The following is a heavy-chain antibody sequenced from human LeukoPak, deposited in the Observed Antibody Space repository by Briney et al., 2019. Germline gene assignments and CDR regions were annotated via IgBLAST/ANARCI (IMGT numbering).Heavy chain of an antibody. CDR1: GGSFSGYY. Sequence: PSETLSLTCAVYGGSFSGYYWSWIRQPPGKGLEWIGEINHSGSTNYNPSLKSRVTISVDTSKNQFSLKLSSVTAADTVVYYCARTYSSSAPYFDYWGQGTLVTVSS. J-gene: IGHJ4*02. D-gene: IGHD6-6*01. V-gene: IGHV4-34*01. CDR3: ARTYSSSAPYFDY. CDR2: INHSGST.